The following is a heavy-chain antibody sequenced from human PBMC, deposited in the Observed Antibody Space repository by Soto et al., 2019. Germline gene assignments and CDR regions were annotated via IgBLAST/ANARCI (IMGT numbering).Heavy chain of an antibody. CDR3: ARGPRAPPPHDYGMDV. CDR2: IRTRGGNT. Sequence: EVQLLESGGGLVQPGGSLRLSCAASGFTFSSYVMNWVRQAPGKGLEWVSGIRTRGGNTYYADSVEGRFTISRDNSKNTLYLQMNSLRAEDTAVYYCARGPRAPPPHDYGMDVWGQGTTVTVSS. CDR1: GFTFSSYV. V-gene: IGHV3-23*01. J-gene: IGHJ6*02.